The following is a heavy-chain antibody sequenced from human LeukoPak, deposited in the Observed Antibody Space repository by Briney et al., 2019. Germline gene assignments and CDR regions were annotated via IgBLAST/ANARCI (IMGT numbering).Heavy chain of an antibody. CDR1: GGSISSGGYY. CDR3: ARDREYYGSGSPGAFDI. J-gene: IGHJ3*02. CDR2: IYYSGST. D-gene: IGHD3-10*01. Sequence: SQTLSLTCTVSGGSISSGGYYWSWIRQHPGKGLEWIGYIYYSGSTYYNPSLKSRVTISVVTSKNQFSLKLSSVTAADTAVYYCARDREYYGSGSPGAFDIWGQGTMVTVSS. V-gene: IGHV4-31*03.